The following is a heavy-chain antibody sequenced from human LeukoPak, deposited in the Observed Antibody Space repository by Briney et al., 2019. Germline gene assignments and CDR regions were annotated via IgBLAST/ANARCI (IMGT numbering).Heavy chain of an antibody. V-gene: IGHV1-3*01. D-gene: IGHD3-10*01. Sequence: ASVKVSCKASGYTFTSYAMHWVRQAPGQRLEWMGWINAGNGNTKYSQKFQGRVTITRDTSASTAYMELSSLRSEDTAVYYCARDFRVLLWFGELCPWGQGTLVTVSS. CDR3: ARDFRVLLWFGELCP. CDR2: INAGNGNT. J-gene: IGHJ5*02. CDR1: GYTFTSYA.